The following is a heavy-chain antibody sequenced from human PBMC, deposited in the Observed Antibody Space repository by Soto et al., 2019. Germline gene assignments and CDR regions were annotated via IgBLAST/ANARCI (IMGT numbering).Heavy chain of an antibody. Sequence: SETLSLTCTVSGGSISSGGYYWSWIRQHPGKGLEWIGYIYYSGSTYYNPSLKSRVTISVDTSKNQFSLKLSSVTAADTAVYYCAVARSLRFGELSDAFDIWGQGTMVTVSS. J-gene: IGHJ3*02. CDR3: AVARSLRFGELSDAFDI. V-gene: IGHV4-31*03. CDR2: IYYSGST. D-gene: IGHD3-16*02. CDR1: GGSISSGGYY.